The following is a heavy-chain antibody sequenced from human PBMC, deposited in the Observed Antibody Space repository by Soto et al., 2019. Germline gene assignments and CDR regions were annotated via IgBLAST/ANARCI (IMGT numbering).Heavy chain of an antibody. CDR3: ASLAATGFRSWFDP. J-gene: IGHJ5*02. Sequence: SETLSLTCTVSGGSVSSGSYYWSWIRQPPGKGLEWIGYIYYSGSTNYNPSLQSRVTISVDTSKNQFSLKLSSVTAADTAVYYCASLAATGFRSWFDPWGQGTLVTVSS. D-gene: IGHD2-15*01. CDR2: IYYSGST. V-gene: IGHV4-61*01. CDR1: GGSVSSGSYY.